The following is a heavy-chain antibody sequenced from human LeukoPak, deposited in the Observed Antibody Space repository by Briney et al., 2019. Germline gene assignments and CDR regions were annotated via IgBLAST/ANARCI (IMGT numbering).Heavy chain of an antibody. CDR2: IKSDGST. D-gene: IGHD3-22*01. CDR3: ARAPSEIGGYYPEYFRH. Sequence: PGGSLRLSCAASGFTFSSYWMHWVRQAPGKGLVWVSRIKSDGSTRYADSVKGRFTISRDNAKNTVHLQMNSLRAEDTGVYYCARAPSEIGGYYPEYFRHWGQGTLVTVSP. CDR1: GFTFSSYW. J-gene: IGHJ1*01. V-gene: IGHV3-74*01.